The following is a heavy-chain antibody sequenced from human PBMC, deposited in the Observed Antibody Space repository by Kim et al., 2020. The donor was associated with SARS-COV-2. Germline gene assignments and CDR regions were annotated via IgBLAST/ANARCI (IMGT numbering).Heavy chain of an antibody. J-gene: IGHJ4*02. CDR3: ARAPSVAAAGLFDY. Sequence: DPVKDRFTISRDNAKNSLYLQMTSLRAEDTAVYYCARAPSVAAAGLFDYWGQGTLVTVSS. D-gene: IGHD6-13*01. V-gene: IGHV3-7*01.